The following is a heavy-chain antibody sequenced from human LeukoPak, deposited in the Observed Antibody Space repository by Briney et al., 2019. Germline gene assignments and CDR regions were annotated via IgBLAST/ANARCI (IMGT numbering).Heavy chain of an antibody. Sequence: SETLSLTCTVSGGSISSSSYYWGWIRQPQGKGLEWIGEINHSGSTNYNPSLKSRVTISVDTSKNQFSLKLSSVTAADTAVYYCARWVRGIGIAAAGTVYYYYYMDVWGKGTTVTISS. J-gene: IGHJ6*03. CDR3: ARWVRGIGIAAAGTVYYYYYMDV. CDR2: INHSGST. V-gene: IGHV4-39*07. D-gene: IGHD6-13*01. CDR1: GGSISSSSYY.